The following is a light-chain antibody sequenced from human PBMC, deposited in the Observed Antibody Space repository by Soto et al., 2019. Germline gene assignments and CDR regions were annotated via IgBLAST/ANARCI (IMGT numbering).Light chain of an antibody. Sequence: QSVLTQPASVSGSLGQSITISCTGTSSDIGGYNYVSWYQQHPGRAPKVMIYEVTNRPSGVSNRFSGSKSGDTASLTISGLQAEDEADYYCSSYTTSSTRVVFGGGTKVTV. J-gene: IGLJ2*01. CDR2: EVT. CDR1: SSDIGGYNY. V-gene: IGLV2-14*01. CDR3: SSYTTSSTRVV.